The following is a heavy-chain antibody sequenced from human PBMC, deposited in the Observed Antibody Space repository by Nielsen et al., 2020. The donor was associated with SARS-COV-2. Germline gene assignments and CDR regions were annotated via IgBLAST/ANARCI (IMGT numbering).Heavy chain of an antibody. Sequence: ASVKDSCKASAYTFTNYYMHWVRQALGQGLEWMGIINTSDGSTTYAKKFQGRVTITRDTSTRTVYMELRSLRSEDTAVYYCTRDDAVTMYYYSYYGMDVWGQGTTVTVSS. CDR2: INTSDGST. V-gene: IGHV1-46*01. J-gene: IGHJ6*02. CDR1: AYTFTNYY. CDR3: TRDDAVTMYYYSYYGMDV. D-gene: IGHD4-17*01.